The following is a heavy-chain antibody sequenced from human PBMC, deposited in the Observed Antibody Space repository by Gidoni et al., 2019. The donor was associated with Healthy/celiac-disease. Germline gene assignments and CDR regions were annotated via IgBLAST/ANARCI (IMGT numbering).Heavy chain of an antibody. CDR3: ARDRFAPYSYEP. V-gene: IGHV4-39*07. J-gene: IGHJ5*02. CDR1: GGSFSSSSYY. CDR2: VYYSGSS. Sequence: QLQLQESGPGLVKPSETLSLTCTVSGGSFSSSSYYWGWIRQPPGKGLVWIGSVYYSGSSYYHPSLKSRVTISVDTSANQFSLKLSSVTAADTAVYSCARDRFAPYSYEPWGQGTLVTVSS. D-gene: IGHD5-18*01.